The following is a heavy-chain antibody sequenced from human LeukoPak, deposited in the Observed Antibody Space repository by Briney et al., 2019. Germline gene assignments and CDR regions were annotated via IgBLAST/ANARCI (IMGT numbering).Heavy chain of an antibody. V-gene: IGHV4-34*01. Sequence: SETLSLTCAVYGGSFSGYYRSWIRQPPGKGLEWIGEINHSGSTNYNPSLKSRVTISVDTSKNQFSLKLSSVTAADTAVYYCARGPAPSYWIDYWGQGTLVTVSS. D-gene: IGHD1-1*01. CDR1: GGSFSGYY. J-gene: IGHJ4*02. CDR2: INHSGST. CDR3: ARGPAPSYWIDY.